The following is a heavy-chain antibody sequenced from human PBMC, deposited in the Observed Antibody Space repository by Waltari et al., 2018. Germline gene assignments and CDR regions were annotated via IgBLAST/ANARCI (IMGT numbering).Heavy chain of an antibody. CDR2: ISSSGGTI. CDR3: ARDQEIIVGGMDV. D-gene: IGHD3-22*01. Sequence: EVQLVESGGGLVQPGGSLRLAGAALELIFSIYEMNWVRQNPGKGLEWISYISSSGGTIYYAASVEGRFTISRDNAKKSLYLQMNSLRAEDTAVYYCARDQEIIVGGMDVWGQGTAVTVSS. CDR1: ELIFSIYE. J-gene: IGHJ6*02. V-gene: IGHV3-48*03.